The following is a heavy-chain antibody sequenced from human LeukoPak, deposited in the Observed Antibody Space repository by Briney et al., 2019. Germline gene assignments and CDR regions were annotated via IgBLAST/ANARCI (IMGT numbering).Heavy chain of an antibody. CDR1: GFTFSSYG. J-gene: IGHJ5*02. V-gene: IGHV3-30*18. Sequence: PGRSLRLSCAASGFTFSSYGMHWVRQAPGKGLEWVAVISYDGSNKNYADSVKGRFTISRDNSKNTLYLQMNSLRAEDTAVYYCAKDPRPDSGWTYWFDPWGQGTLVTVSS. CDR3: AKDPRPDSGWTYWFDP. CDR2: ISYDGSNK. D-gene: IGHD5-12*01.